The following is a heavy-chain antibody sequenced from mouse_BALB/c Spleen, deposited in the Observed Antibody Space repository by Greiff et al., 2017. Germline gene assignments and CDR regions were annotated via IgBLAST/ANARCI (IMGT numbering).Heavy chain of an antibody. CDR1: GFNIKDYY. V-gene: IGHV14-4*02. D-gene: IGHD2-4*01. CDR3: NAPRSTMITTGAMDY. J-gene: IGHJ4*01. Sequence: EVKLQESGAELVRSGASVKLSCTASGFNIKDYYMHWVKQRPEQGLEWIGWIDPENGDTEYAPKFQGKATMTADTSSNTAYLQLSSLTSEDTAVYYGNAPRSTMITTGAMDYWGQGTSVTVSA. CDR2: IDPENGDT.